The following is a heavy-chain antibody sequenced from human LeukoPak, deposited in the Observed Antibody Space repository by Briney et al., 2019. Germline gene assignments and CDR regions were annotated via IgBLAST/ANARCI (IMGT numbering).Heavy chain of an antibody. J-gene: IGHJ4*02. CDR1: GGSISSGGYS. D-gene: IGHD6-19*01. CDR3: ARAISLIEQWYFDY. V-gene: IGHV4-30-2*01. Sequence: SETLSLTCAVSGGSISSGGYSWSWIRQPPGQGLEWIGYIYHSGSTYYNPSLKSRVTISVDRSKNQFSLKLSSVTAADTAVYYCARAISLIEQWYFDYWGQGTLVTVSS. CDR2: IYHSGST.